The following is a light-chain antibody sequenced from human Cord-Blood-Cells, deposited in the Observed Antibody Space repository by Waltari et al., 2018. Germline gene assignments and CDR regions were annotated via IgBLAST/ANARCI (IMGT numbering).Light chain of an antibody. J-gene: IGLJ3*02. Sequence: QSVLTQPPSASGTPGQRVTISCSGSSSNIGRNYVYWYQQLPGTAPKLLIYRNNPRPSGVPDRFSGSKSGTSASLAISGLRSEDEADYYCAAWDDSLGGWVFGGGTKLTVL. V-gene: IGLV1-47*01. CDR1: SSNIGRNY. CDR2: RNN. CDR3: AAWDDSLGGWV.